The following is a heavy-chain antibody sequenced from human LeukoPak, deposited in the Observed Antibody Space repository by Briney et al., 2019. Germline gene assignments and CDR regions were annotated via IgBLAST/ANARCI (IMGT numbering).Heavy chain of an antibody. CDR1: GDSVSSNGVT. CDR2: TYYRSTWYN. J-gene: IGHJ5*02. D-gene: IGHD2-2*01. CDR3: ARRLTQYDCFDP. Sequence: SQTLSLTCAISGDSVSSNGVTWNWIRQSPSRGLEWLGRTYYRSTWYNDYAVSVRGRITVNPDTSKNQFSLHLNSVTPEVTAVYYCARRLTQYDCFDPWGQGILVTVSS. V-gene: IGHV6-1*01.